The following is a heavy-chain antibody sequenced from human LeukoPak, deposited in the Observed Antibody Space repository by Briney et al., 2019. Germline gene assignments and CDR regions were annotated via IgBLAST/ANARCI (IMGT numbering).Heavy chain of an antibody. CDR2: IYHTGST. V-gene: IGHV4-38-2*02. D-gene: IGHD3-22*01. Sequence: RPSETLSLTCVVSGDSVSSAYYWGWIRQVPGKGLEYIASIYHTGSTYFNPFLKSRVTISVDTSKNQFSLKLSSVTAADTAVYYCARDGGRDDSSGYYYGFDYWGQGTLVTVSS. J-gene: IGHJ4*02. CDR3: ARDGGRDDSSGYYYGFDY. CDR1: GDSVSSAYY.